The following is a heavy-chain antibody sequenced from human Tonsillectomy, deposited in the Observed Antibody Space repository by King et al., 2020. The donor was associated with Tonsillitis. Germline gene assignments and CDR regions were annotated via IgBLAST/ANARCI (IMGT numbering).Heavy chain of an antibody. Sequence: VQLVESGGGVVQPGRSLRLSCAASGFIFSNYAIHWVRQAPGKGLEWVAIISYDGSNKFYADSVKGRFTISRDNSKNTLFLQMNSLRPEDTAMYYCARDPQLIAPFGSPGDYWGQGTLVTVSS. D-gene: IGHD3-10*01. CDR2: ISYDGSNK. V-gene: IGHV3-30*04. J-gene: IGHJ4*02. CDR1: GFIFSNYA. CDR3: ARDPQLIAPFGSPGDY.